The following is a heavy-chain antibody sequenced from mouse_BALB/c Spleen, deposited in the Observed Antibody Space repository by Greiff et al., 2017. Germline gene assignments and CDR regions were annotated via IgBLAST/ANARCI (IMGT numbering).Heavy chain of an antibody. J-gene: IGHJ2*01. Sequence: QVQLQQPGAELVKPGTSVKLSCKASGYNFTSYWINWVKLRPGQGLEWIGDIYPGSGSTNYNEKFKSKATLTVDTSSSTAYMQLSSLASEDSALYYCARDRYYFDYWGQGTTLTVSS. V-gene: IGHV1-55*01. CDR1: GYNFTSYW. CDR2: IYPGSGST. CDR3: ARDRYYFDY. D-gene: IGHD2-14*01.